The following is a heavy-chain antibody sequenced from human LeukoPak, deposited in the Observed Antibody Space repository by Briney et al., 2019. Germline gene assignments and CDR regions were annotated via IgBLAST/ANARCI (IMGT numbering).Heavy chain of an antibody. V-gene: IGHV3-74*01. Sequence: PGGSLRLSCAASGFTFSSYWMHWVRQAPGKGLVWVSRINSDGSSTSYADSVKGRFTISRDNAKNSLYLQMNSLRAEDTAVYYCARGDCSSTSCGAGYYYYMDVWGKGTTVTISS. CDR1: GFTFSSYW. CDR3: ARGDCSSTSCGAGYYYYMDV. D-gene: IGHD2-2*01. J-gene: IGHJ6*03. CDR2: INSDGSST.